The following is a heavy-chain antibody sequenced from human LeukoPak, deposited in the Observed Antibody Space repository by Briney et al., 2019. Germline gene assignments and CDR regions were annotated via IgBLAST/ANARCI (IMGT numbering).Heavy chain of an antibody. CDR2: FSRSGPDT. J-gene: IGHJ4*02. CDR1: GFTLGSSA. Sequence: QSGGSLRLSCAASGFTLGSSAMSWVRQAPGKGPEWVSTFSRSGPDTYYADSVKGRFTIFRDNSKNTLYLQMNSLRAEDTAVYYCAKGSLGSWYYFDYWGQGTLVTVSS. CDR3: AKGSLGSWYYFDY. V-gene: IGHV3-23*01. D-gene: IGHD6-13*01.